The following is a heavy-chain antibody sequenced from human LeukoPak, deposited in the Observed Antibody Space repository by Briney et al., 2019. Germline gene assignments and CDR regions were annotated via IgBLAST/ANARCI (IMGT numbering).Heavy chain of an antibody. D-gene: IGHD1-14*01. CDR3: TTGRMDRPRFDA. CDR2: INHSGST. J-gene: IGHJ5*02. CDR1: GVSFSGYY. V-gene: IGHV4-34*01. Sequence: SETLSLTCAVYGVSFSGYYWSWLRQPPGKGLEWIGEINHSGSTNYNPSLKSRVTISVNTSKNQFSLKLGAVAAADTAVYYSTTGRMDRPRFDAWGQGALVTVSS.